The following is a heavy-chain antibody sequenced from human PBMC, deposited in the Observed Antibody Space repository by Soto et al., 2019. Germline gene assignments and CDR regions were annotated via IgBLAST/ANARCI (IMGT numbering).Heavy chain of an antibody. CDR3: ARAPDYRSEQQIRGFDP. D-gene: IGHD6-13*01. V-gene: IGHV4-31*03. CDR1: GGSISSGGYY. Sequence: SETLSLTCTVSGGSISSGGYYWSWIRQHPGKGLEWIGYIYYSGSTYYNPSLKSRVTISVDTSKNQFSLKLSSVTAADTAVYYCARAPDYRSEQQIRGFDPWGQGTLVTGSS. J-gene: IGHJ5*02. CDR2: IYYSGST.